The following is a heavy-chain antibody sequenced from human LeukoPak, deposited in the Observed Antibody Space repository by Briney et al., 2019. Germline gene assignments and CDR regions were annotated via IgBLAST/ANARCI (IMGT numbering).Heavy chain of an antibody. D-gene: IGHD3-16*01. J-gene: IGHJ6*03. Sequence: PGGSLRLSCAASGFTFSSYGMHWVRQAPGKGLEWVAFIRYDGSNKYYADSVKGRFTISRDNTKNMLYLQMNSLRAEDTAVYYCAKLKINYYYYMDVWGKGTTVIVSS. CDR1: GFTFSSYG. CDR2: IRYDGSNK. CDR3: AKLKINYYYYMDV. V-gene: IGHV3-30*02.